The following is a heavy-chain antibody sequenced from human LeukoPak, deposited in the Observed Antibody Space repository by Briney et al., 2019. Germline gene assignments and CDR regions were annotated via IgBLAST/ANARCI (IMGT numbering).Heavy chain of an antibody. V-gene: IGHV3-48*01. J-gene: IGHJ4*02. CDR1: GFTFSNYN. CDR3: ARDFAREFTIDY. D-gene: IGHD3-10*01. CDR2: ISSSSNII. Sequence: GGSLRLSCAASGFTFSNYNMNWVRQPPGKGLQWVSYISSSSNIIYYADSVKGRFTISRDNAKNSLFLQTNSLRAEDTAVYYCARDFAREFTIDYWGQGTLVTVSS.